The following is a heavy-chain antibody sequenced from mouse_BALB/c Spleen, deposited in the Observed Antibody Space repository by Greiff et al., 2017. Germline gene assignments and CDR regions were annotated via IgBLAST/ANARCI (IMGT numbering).Heavy chain of an antibody. J-gene: IGHJ4*01. D-gene: IGHD4-1*01. CDR2: IDPANGNT. CDR3: ARSGWDGAMDY. V-gene: IGHV14-3*02. Sequence: VHVKQSGAELVKPGASVKLSCTASGFNIKDTYMHWVKQRPEQGLEWIGRIDPANGNTKYDPKFQGKATITADTSSNTAYLQLSSLTSEDTAVYYCARSGWDGAMDYWGQGTSVTVSS. CDR1: GFNIKDTY.